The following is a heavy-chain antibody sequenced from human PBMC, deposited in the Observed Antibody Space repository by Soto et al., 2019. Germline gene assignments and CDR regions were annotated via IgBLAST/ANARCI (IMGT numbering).Heavy chain of an antibody. CDR2: INPSGGST. CDR3: AGIAVAGNAEFDP. V-gene: IGHV1-46*01. D-gene: IGHD6-19*01. Sequence: ASVKVSCKASGYTFTSYYMHWVRQAPGQGLEWMGIINPSGGSTSYAQKFQGRVTMTRDKSTSTVYMELSSLRSEDTAVYSCAGIAVAGNAEFDPWGQGTLVTVSS. J-gene: IGHJ5*02. CDR1: GYTFTSYY.